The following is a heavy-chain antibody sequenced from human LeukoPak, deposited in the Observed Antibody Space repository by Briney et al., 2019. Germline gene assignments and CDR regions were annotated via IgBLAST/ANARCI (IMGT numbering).Heavy chain of an antibody. CDR1: GYTFPSFG. Sequence: ASVKVSCKTSGYTFPSFGITWIRQVPGQGLEWMGWITAYNGNTNYAQKFQDRVSMTTDSSTTTAYMELRGLRSDDTAVYYCARVSGELSYYYGMDVWGQGTTVTVSS. J-gene: IGHJ6*02. V-gene: IGHV1-18*01. CDR3: ARVSGELSYYYGMDV. CDR2: ITAYNGNT. D-gene: IGHD3-16*02.